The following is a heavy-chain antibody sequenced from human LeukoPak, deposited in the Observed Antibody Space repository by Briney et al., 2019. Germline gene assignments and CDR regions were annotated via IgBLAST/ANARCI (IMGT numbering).Heavy chain of an antibody. CDR2: IYHSGST. J-gene: IGHJ4*02. D-gene: IGHD3-22*01. CDR1: GYSISSGYY. V-gene: IGHV4-38-2*02. CDR3: ARGGTYDSSGYYPGMFDY. Sequence: PSETLSLTCTVSGYSISSGYYWGWIRQPPGKGLEWIGSIYHSGSTYYNPSLKSRVTISVDTSKNQFSLKLSSVTAADTAVYYCARGGTYDSSGYYPGMFDYWGQGTLVTVSS.